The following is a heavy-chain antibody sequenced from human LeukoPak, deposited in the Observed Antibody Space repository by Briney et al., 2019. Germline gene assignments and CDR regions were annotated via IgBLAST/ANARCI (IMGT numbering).Heavy chain of an antibody. CDR2: IKQDGSEK. D-gene: IGHD3-9*01. CDR1: GFTFGSYW. Sequence: GGSLRLSCAASGFTFGSYWMSWVRQAPGKGLEWVANIKQDGSEKYYVDSVKGRFTISRDDAKNSLYLQMNSLRAEDTAVYYCARASSGRYFDWLTGPNWYFDLWGRGTLVTVSS. J-gene: IGHJ2*01. CDR3: ARASSGRYFDWLTGPNWYFDL. V-gene: IGHV3-7*01.